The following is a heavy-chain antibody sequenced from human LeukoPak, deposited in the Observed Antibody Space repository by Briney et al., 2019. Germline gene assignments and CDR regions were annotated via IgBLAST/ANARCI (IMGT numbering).Heavy chain of an antibody. CDR2: IYPTGST. Sequence: PSETLSLTCTVSGYSISSGYYWGWIRQPPGKGLEWIGNIYPTGSTYYNPSLKSRVTISVDTSKNQFSLKLTSVTAADTAVYYCARHALYSSSWYFFDHWGQGTLVTVSS. D-gene: IGHD6-13*01. CDR3: ARHALYSSSWYFFDH. V-gene: IGHV4-38-2*02. CDR1: GYSISSGYY. J-gene: IGHJ4*02.